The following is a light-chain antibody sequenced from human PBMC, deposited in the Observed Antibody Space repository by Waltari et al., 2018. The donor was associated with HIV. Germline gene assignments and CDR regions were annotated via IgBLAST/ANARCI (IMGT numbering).Light chain of an antibody. V-gene: IGLV3-10*01. J-gene: IGLJ3*02. CDR1: IMPYKY. CDR2: EGY. CDR3: YSTDSSGKGV. Sequence: SYELTQAPSVSVSPGQTASSTCFGSIMPYKYPFWYKQKSGQAPVGVIYEGYKRPSGIPERFSGSRSGTTATLTITGAQVDDEVDYYCYSTDSSGKGVFGGGTKLTVL.